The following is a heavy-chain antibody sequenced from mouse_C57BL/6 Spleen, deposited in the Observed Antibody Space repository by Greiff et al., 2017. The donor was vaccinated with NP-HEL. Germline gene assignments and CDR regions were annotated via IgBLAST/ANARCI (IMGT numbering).Heavy chain of an antibody. D-gene: IGHD1-1*01. CDR3: ARRGDYDGWFAY. J-gene: IGHJ3*01. CDR2: IYPGDGDT. V-gene: IGHV1-82*01. CDR1: GYAFSSSW. Sequence: VMLVESGPELVKPGASVKISCKASGYAFSSSWMNWVKQRPGQGLEWIGRIYPGDGDTNYNGKFKGKATLTADKSSSTAYMQLSSLTSEDSAVYFCARRGDYDGWFAYWGQGTLVTVSA.